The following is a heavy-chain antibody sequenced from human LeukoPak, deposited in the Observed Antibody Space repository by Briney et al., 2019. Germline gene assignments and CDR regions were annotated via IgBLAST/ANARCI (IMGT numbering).Heavy chain of an antibody. Sequence: GGSLRLSCAASGFTVSSNYMSWVRQAPGKGLEWVSSISSSSSYIYYADSVKGRFTISRDNAKNSLYLQMNSLRAEDTAVYYCASIAVAGTLLDYWGQGTLVTVSS. CDR3: ASIAVAGTLLDY. CDR1: GFTVSSNY. J-gene: IGHJ4*02. CDR2: ISSSSSYI. D-gene: IGHD6-19*01. V-gene: IGHV3-21*01.